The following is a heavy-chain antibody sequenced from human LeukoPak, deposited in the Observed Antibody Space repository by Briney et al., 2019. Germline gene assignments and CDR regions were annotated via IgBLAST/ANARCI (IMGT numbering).Heavy chain of an antibody. CDR1: GFTFSSYS. CDR2: ISSSSSYI. D-gene: IGHD3-22*01. CDR3: ARGLYYDSSGYEPLDY. J-gene: IGHJ4*02. Sequence: GGSLRLSCAASGFTFSSYSMNWVRQAPGKGLEWVSSISSSSSYIYYADSVKGRFTISRDNAKNSLYLQMNSLRAEDTAVYYCARGLYYDSSGYEPLDYWGQGTLVTVSP. V-gene: IGHV3-21*01.